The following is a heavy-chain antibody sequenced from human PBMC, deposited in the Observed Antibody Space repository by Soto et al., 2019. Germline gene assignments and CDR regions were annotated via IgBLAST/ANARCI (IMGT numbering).Heavy chain of an antibody. CDR2: IYSGGAT. D-gene: IGHD4-17*01. CDR3: ARVDYGDYGWYFDL. J-gene: IGHJ2*01. Sequence: EVQLVESGGGLIQPGGSLRLSCAASGFTVTNKYMTWVRQAPGKGLEWVSVIYSGGATSYADSVKGRLTISRDNSKDILYLQMNSPRAEDTAVYYCARVDYGDYGWYFDLWGRGTLVTVSS. CDR1: GFTVTNKY. V-gene: IGHV3-53*01.